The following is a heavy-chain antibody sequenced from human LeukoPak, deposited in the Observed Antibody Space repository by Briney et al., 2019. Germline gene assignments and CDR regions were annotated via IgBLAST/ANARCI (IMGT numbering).Heavy chain of an antibody. V-gene: IGHV3-48*03. CDR3: ARPRYSSETNFDY. CDR2: ISSSGSTI. J-gene: IGHJ4*02. D-gene: IGHD6-19*01. Sequence: GGSLRLSCAASGFTFSSYEMNWVRQAPGKGLEWVSYISSSGSTIYYADSVKGRFTISRDNAKNSLYLQMNSLRPEDTAVYYCARPRYSSETNFDYWGQGTLVTVSS. CDR1: GFTFSSYE.